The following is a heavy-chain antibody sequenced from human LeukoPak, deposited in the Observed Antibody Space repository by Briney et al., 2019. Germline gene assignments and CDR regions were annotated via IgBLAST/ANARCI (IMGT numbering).Heavy chain of an antibody. CDR1: GGSFSGYY. CDR3: ARETTGVGFDY. Sequence: SETLSLTCAVYGGSFSGYYWSWIRQPPGKGLEWIGEINHSGSTNYNPSLKSRVTISVDTSKNQFSLKLSSVTAADTAVYYCARETTGVGFDYWGQGILVTVSS. D-gene: IGHD1-26*01. V-gene: IGHV4-34*01. J-gene: IGHJ4*02. CDR2: INHSGST.